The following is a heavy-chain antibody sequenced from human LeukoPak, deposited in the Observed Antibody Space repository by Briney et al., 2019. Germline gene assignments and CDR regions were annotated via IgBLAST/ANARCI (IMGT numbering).Heavy chain of an antibody. Sequence: ASVKVSCKASGYIFNSYPMHWVRQAPGQRLEWMGWINTGNGNTKYSQKFQGRVTITRDTSANTAYTELSSLRSEDTAVYYCARDSSSWHNDAFDIWGQGTMVTVFS. V-gene: IGHV1-3*04. CDR3: ARDSSSWHNDAFDI. J-gene: IGHJ3*02. D-gene: IGHD6-13*01. CDR1: GYIFNSYP. CDR2: INTGNGNT.